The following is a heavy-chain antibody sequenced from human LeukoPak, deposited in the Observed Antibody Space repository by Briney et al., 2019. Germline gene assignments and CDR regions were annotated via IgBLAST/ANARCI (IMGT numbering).Heavy chain of an antibody. J-gene: IGHJ4*02. CDR2: IHYSGST. Sequence: SETLSLTCTGSGVSISNYYWSWIQQPPGNGLEWIGYIHYSGSTNYNPSLKSRVPKSVDTSQNQFSLKLSSVTAADTAVYYCARLIAVAAYFDYWGQGTLVTVSS. CDR3: ARLIAVAAYFDY. CDR1: GVSISNYY. D-gene: IGHD6-19*01. V-gene: IGHV4-59*12.